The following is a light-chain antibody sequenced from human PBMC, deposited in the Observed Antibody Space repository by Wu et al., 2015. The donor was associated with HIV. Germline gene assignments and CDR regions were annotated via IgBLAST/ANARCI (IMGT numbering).Light chain of an antibody. CDR2: GAS. V-gene: IGKV3-15*01. J-gene: IGKJ1*01. Sequence: EIVLTQSPATLSLSPGERATLSCRASQSVSSYLAWYQQKPGQAPRLLIYGASTRATGIPARFSGSGSGTEFTLTISSLQSEDFAVYYCQQYNNWPRTFGQGDQGWKSN. CDR3: QQYNNWPRT. CDR1: QSVSSY.